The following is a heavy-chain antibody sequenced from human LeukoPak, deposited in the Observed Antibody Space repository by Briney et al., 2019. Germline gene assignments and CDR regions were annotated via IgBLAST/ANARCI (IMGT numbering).Heavy chain of an antibody. CDR3: AKDRALHNGIDY. D-gene: IGHD1-26*01. CDR1: GFTFSSYG. CDR2: ISYDGGNK. Sequence: GGSLRLSCAASGFTFSSYGMHWVRQAPGKGLEWVAVISYDGGNKYYADSVKGRFTISRDNSKNTLYLQMNSLRAEDTAVYYCAKDRALHNGIDYWGQGTLVTVSS. J-gene: IGHJ4*02. V-gene: IGHV3-30*18.